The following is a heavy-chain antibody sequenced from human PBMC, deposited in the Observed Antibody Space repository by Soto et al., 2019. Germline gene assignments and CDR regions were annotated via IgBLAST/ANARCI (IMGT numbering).Heavy chain of an antibody. Sequence: GESLKISCETSGFTFTNYWIVWVRQVPGKGLEWVGLIYPADSDTRYNPSFQGQVTISADTSTNTAFLHWSSLSASDSATYFCARTGRSGLRWLDFFDPWGQGTLVTVSS. CDR2: IYPADSDT. CDR1: GFTFTNYW. D-gene: IGHD4-17*01. V-gene: IGHV5-51*01. CDR3: ARTGRSGLRWLDFFDP. J-gene: IGHJ5*02.